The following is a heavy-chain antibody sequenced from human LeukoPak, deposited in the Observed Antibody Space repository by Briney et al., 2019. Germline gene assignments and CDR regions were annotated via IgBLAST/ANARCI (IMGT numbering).Heavy chain of an antibody. CDR3: ARMAGYYDSYDAFDI. D-gene: IGHD3-22*01. CDR1: GFTFSSYA. V-gene: IGHV3-30-3*01. Sequence: GGSLRLSCAASGFTFSSYAMHWVRQAPGKGLEWVAVISYDGSNKYYADSVKGRFTISRDNSKNTLYLQMNSLRAEDTAVYYCARMAGYYDSYDAFDIWGQGTMVTVSS. CDR2: ISYDGSNK. J-gene: IGHJ3*02.